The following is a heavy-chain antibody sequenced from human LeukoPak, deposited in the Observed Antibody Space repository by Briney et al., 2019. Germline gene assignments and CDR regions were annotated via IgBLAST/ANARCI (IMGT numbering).Heavy chain of an antibody. CDR1: GGSISSYY. V-gene: IGHV4-59*01. J-gene: IGHJ4*02. D-gene: IGHD5-12*01. CDR3: ARGGSEIDY. CDR2: IYHSGST. Sequence: PSETLSLTCTVSGGSISSYYWNWIRQPPGKGLEWIGYIYHSGSTNYNPSLKNRVTISVDTSKNQFSLKLSSVTAADTAVYYCARGGSEIDYWGQGTLVTVSS.